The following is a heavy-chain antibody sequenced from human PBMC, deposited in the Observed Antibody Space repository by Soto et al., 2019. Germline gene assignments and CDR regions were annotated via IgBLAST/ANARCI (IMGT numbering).Heavy chain of an antibody. J-gene: IGHJ4*01. D-gene: IGHD1-26*01. CDR1: GDSVSSNSAG. CDR2: TYYRSKWYY. Sequence: QTLSLTCAITGDSVSSNSAGWSWVRQSPSRGLEWLGRTYYRSKWYYEYAVSVRGRITINPDTSKNQYSLQLNSVTPEDTAVYFCARGEQYSESNFDSWRQATLVTV. CDR3: ARGEQYSESNFDS. V-gene: IGHV6-1*01.